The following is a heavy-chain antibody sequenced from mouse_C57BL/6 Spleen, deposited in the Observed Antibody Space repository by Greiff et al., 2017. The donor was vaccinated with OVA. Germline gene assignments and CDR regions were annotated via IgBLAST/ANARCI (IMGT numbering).Heavy chain of an antibody. CDR2: ISSGGDYI. CDR1: GFTFSSYA. J-gene: IGHJ3*01. Sequence: EVKLVESGAGLVKPGGSLKLSCAAYGFTFSSYAMSWVRQTPEKRLEWVAYISSGGDYIYYADTVKGRFTISRDNARNTLYLQMSSLKSEDTAMYYCTRDGDYGSSPAWFAYWGQGTLVTVSA. CDR3: TRDGDYGSSPAWFAY. D-gene: IGHD1-1*01. V-gene: IGHV5-9-1*02.